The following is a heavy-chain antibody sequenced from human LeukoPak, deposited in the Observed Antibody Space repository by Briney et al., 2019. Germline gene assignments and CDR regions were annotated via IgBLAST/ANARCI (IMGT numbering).Heavy chain of an antibody. J-gene: IGHJ4*02. D-gene: IGHD3-16*01. CDR2: IKEDGSEK. Sequence: PGGSLRLSCAASGFTFSSYRMHWVRQAPGKGLYWVANIKEDGSEKNYVDSVKGRFTISRDNAKNSLYLQMNSMRAEDTAVYFCARGYAPAYWGQGTLVTVSS. V-gene: IGHV3-7*04. CDR3: ARGYAPAY. CDR1: GFTFSSYR.